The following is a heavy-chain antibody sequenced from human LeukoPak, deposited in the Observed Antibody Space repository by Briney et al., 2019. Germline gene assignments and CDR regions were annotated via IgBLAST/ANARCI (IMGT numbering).Heavy chain of an antibody. CDR1: GYNFANYW. Sequence: GESLKISCKASGYNFANYWIGWVRQMPGIGLEWMGIIFPGDSDTRYSPSFQGQVTISVDKSISTAYLQWSSLKASDTAMYYCARGRPIDYWGQGTLVTVSS. CDR3: ARGRPIDY. CDR2: IFPGDSDT. J-gene: IGHJ4*02. V-gene: IGHV5-51*01.